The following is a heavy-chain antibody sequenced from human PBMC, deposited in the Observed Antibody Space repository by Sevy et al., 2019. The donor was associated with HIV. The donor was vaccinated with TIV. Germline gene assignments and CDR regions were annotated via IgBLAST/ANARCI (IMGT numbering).Heavy chain of an antibody. V-gene: IGHV3-7*03. D-gene: IGHD6-13*01. CDR2: IKQDGSEK. J-gene: IGHJ5*02. CDR1: GFTFSSYW. Sequence: GGSLRLSCAASGFTFSSYWMSWVRQAPGKGLEWVANIKQDGSEKYYVYSVKGRFTISRDNAKNSLYLQMNSLRAEDTAVYYCARVCGSSWFWGYNWFDPWGQGTLVTVSS. CDR3: ARVCGSSWFWGYNWFDP.